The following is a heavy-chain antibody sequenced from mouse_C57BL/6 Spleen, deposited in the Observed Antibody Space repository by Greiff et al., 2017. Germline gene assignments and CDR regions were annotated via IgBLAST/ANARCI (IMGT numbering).Heavy chain of an antibody. CDR2: IDPNSGGT. V-gene: IGHV1-72*01. D-gene: IGHD1-1*01. CDR3: AREEEYDGSSRYAMDY. CDR1: GYTFTSYW. Sequence: VQLQQPGAELVKPGASVKLSCKASGYTFTSYWMHWVKQRPGRGLEWIGSIDPNSGGTKYNEKFKSKATLTVDKPSSTAYMQLSSLTSEDSAVYYWAREEEYDGSSRYAMDYWGQGTSVTVSS. J-gene: IGHJ4*01.